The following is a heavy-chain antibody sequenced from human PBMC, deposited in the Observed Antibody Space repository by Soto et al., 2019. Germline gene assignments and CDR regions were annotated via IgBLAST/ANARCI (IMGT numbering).Heavy chain of an antibody. D-gene: IGHD3-22*01. Sequence: QVHLVQSGAEVKDLGASVKVSCKASGYTFITYGMSWVRLAPGQGLDWRGWISTYNGDTKHADRLQGRVTMTTDTTTRTGYMELRRLRSDNTAAYYCARGPTDYYDNSGDYSLDYWGQGTLVTVSS. CDR1: GYTFITYG. J-gene: IGHJ4*02. V-gene: IGHV1-18*01. CDR2: ISTYNGDT. CDR3: ARGPTDYYDNSGDYSLDY.